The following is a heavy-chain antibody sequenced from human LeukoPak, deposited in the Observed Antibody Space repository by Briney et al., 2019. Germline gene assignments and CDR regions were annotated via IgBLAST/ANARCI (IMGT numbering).Heavy chain of an antibody. J-gene: IGHJ4*02. D-gene: IGHD6-6*01. CDR3: ASQIARDY. Sequence: GGSLRLSCAASGFTFSSYAMHWVRQAPGKGLEWVAVISYDGSNKYYADSVKGRFTISRDNSKNTLYLQMNSLRAEDTAVYYCASQIARDYWDQGTLVTVSS. V-gene: IGHV3-30-3*01. CDR1: GFTFSSYA. CDR2: ISYDGSNK.